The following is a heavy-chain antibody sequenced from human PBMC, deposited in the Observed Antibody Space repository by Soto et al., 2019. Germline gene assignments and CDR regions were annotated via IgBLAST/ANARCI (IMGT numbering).Heavy chain of an antibody. J-gene: IGHJ5*02. D-gene: IGHD2-2*01. Sequence: SETLSLTCTVSGGSINSGGYSWTWIRQPPGKGLEWIGFIYHTGTTYYNPSLKSRVTISVDRSKNQFSLKLNSVTAADTAVYYCARVPDRWGQGTLVTVSS. CDR2: IYHTGTT. V-gene: IGHV4-30-2*01. CDR1: GGSINSGGYS. CDR3: ARVPDR.